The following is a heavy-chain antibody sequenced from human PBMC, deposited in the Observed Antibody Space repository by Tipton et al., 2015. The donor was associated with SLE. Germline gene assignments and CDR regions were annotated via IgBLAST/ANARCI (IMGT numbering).Heavy chain of an antibody. J-gene: IGHJ4*02. Sequence: TLSLTCTVSGGSISSFYWSWIRQPPGKGLEWIGYIYYSGSTNYNPSPKSRVTITGNTSKNQISLKLSSVTAADTAVYYCARSKRVGSEDYWGQATLVTVSS. CDR3: ARSKRVGSEDY. V-gene: IGHV4-59*01. CDR2: IYYSGST. CDR1: GGSISSFY. D-gene: IGHD6-19*01.